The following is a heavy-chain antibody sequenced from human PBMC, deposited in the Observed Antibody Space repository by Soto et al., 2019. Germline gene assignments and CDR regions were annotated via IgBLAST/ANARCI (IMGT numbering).Heavy chain of an antibody. CDR1: GGAFTNYS. CDR2: IIPLHNTS. V-gene: IGHV1-69*06. J-gene: IGHJ6*02. D-gene: IGHD1-20*01. CDR3: AIWSNWNPLYYRGMDV. Sequence: QVQLLQSGAEVKKPGSSVKVSCKVSGGAFTNYSLNWVRHAPGQGLEWLGGIIPLHNTSNYSLKLLGRGSVTADISSNIVYIHLSGLTSHDTATYYCAIWSNWNPLYYRGMDVWGQGTTVTVSS.